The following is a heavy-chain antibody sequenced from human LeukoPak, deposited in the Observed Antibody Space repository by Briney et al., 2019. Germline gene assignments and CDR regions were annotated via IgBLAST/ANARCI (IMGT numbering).Heavy chain of an antibody. CDR2: VSSSGGTR. CDR1: EFAFSVYE. J-gene: IGHJ4*02. V-gene: IGHV3-48*03. D-gene: IGHD6-19*01. CDR3: ATLTVASSFDY. Sequence: GSLRLSCAASEFAFSVYEMYWVRQGPGKGLEWVSYVSSSGGTRYYAESVKGRFTISRDNAKNSLYLQMNSLRGEDTAVYYCATLTVASSFDYWGQGALVTVSS.